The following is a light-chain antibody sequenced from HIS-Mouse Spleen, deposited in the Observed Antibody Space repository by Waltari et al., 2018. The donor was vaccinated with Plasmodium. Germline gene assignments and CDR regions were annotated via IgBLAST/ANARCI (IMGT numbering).Light chain of an antibody. Sequence: EIVMTQSPATLSVSLGERATLPCRASQSVSSNLAWYQQKPGQAPRLLIYGASTRATGIPARFSGSGSGTEFTLTISSLQSEDFAVYYCQQYNNWSFTFGPGTKVDIE. V-gene: IGKV3-15*01. CDR1: QSVSSN. CDR2: GAS. J-gene: IGKJ3*01. CDR3: QQYNNWSFT.